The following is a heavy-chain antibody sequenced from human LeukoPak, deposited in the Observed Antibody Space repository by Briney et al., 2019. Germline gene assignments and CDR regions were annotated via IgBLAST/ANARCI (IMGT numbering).Heavy chain of an antibody. J-gene: IGHJ4*02. V-gene: IGHV3-7*01. D-gene: IGHD5-18*01. CDR3: ARAGYSYGYLTIFDAYYFDY. Sequence: GGSLRLSCTASGFTFGDYAMSWVRQAPGKGLEWVANIKQDGSEKYYVDSVKGRFTISRDNAKNSLYLQMNSLRAEDTAVYYCARAGYSYGYLTIFDAYYFDYWGQGTLVTVSS. CDR1: GFTFGDYA. CDR2: IKQDGSEK.